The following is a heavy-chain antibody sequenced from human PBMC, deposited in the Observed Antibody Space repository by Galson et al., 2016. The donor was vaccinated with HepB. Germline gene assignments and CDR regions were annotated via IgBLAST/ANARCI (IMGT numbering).Heavy chain of an antibody. CDR1: GGTFSSYA. Sequence: SVKVSCKASGGTFSSYAISWVRQAPGQGLEWMGGIIPIFGTANFAQKFQGRVSITADTSTSTGYMELNNLTSEDTAVYYCARDATSGWFEALHYWGQGTLVTVSS. CDR3: ARDATSGWFEALHY. J-gene: IGHJ4*02. V-gene: IGHV1-69*06. CDR2: IIPIFGTA. D-gene: IGHD6-19*01.